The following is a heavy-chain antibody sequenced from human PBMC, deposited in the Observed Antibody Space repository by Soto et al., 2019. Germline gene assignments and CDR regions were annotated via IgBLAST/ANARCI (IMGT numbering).Heavy chain of an antibody. J-gene: IGHJ6*02. Sequence: QVQLVQSGAEVKKPGASVKVSCKASGYTFTSYYMHWVRQAPGQGLEWMGIINPSGGSTSYAQKFKGRVTMTRDTSTSTVYMELSSLRSEDTAVYYCARSGYSSSWGYYYYGMDVWGQGTTVTVSS. V-gene: IGHV1-46*01. CDR2: INPSGGST. CDR3: ARSGYSSSWGYYYYGMDV. D-gene: IGHD6-13*01. CDR1: GYTFTSYY.